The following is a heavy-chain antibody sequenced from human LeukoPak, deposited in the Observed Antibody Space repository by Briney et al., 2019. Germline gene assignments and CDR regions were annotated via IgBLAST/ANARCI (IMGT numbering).Heavy chain of an antibody. Sequence: ETLSLTCAVYGGSFSGYYWSWIRQSPEKGLEWIGEINHSGRTNFNPSLKSRVTISVDTSKNQFSLKLSSVTAADTAVYFCARPMAGTFDYWGQGTLVTVSS. V-gene: IGHV4-34*01. CDR1: GGSFSGYY. D-gene: IGHD6-19*01. CDR3: ARPMAGTFDY. CDR2: INHSGRT. J-gene: IGHJ4*02.